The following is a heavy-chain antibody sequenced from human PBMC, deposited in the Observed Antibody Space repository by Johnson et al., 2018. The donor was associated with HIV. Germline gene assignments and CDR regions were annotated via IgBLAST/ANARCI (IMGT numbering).Heavy chain of an antibody. V-gene: IGHV3-66*03. CDR3: AKDREAWYISRWSPTDAFDI. J-gene: IGHJ3*02. CDR2: IYSGGTT. D-gene: IGHD6-13*01. Sequence: VQLVESGGGLIQPGGSLRLSCTASGLTVSSNYMSWVRQAPGKGLEWVSVIYSGGTTYHADSVKGRFTISRDNSKNTLYLQMISLRAEDTAVYYCAKDREAWYISRWSPTDAFDIWGQGTMVTVSS. CDR1: GLTVSSNY.